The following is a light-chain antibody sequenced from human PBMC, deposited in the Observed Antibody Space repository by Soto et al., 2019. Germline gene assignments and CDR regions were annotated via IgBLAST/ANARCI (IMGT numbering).Light chain of an antibody. Sequence: QSALTQPASVSGSPGQSITISCTGTSSDVGGHNLLSWYQQHPGKAPKAIIYEAYRRPSGVSPRFSGPKSGNTASLTISGLQAEDEADYYCCSYAGGTIVYLFGTGTKFTVL. CDR2: EAY. J-gene: IGLJ1*01. CDR3: CSYAGGTIVYL. CDR1: SSDVGGHNL. V-gene: IGLV2-23*01.